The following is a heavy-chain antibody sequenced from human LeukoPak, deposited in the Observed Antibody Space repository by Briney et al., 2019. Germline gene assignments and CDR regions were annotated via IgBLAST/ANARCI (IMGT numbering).Heavy chain of an antibody. V-gene: IGHV3-53*01. CDR3: ARVPMIDAFDI. J-gene: IGHJ3*02. CDR1: GFTVSSNY. CDR2: IYSGGST. D-gene: IGHD3-22*01. Sequence: PGGSLRLSCAASGFTVSSNYMSWVRQAPGKGLEWVSVIYSGGSTYYADSVKGRFTISRDNSKNTLYLQRNSLRAEDMAVYYCARVPMIDAFDIWAEGTMVTVSS.